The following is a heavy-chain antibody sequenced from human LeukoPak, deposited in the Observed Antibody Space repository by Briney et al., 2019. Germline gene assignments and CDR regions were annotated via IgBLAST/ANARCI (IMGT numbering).Heavy chain of an antibody. D-gene: IGHD3-10*01. CDR3: ATGSIISLNSDAFDI. CDR1: GGTFSSYA. Sequence: GASVKVSCEASGGTFSSYAISWVRQAPGQGLEWMGGIIPIFGTANYAQKFQGRVTITADKSTSTAYMELSSLRSEDTAVYYCATGSIISLNSDAFDIWGQGTMVTVSS. J-gene: IGHJ3*02. CDR2: IIPIFGTA. V-gene: IGHV1-69*06.